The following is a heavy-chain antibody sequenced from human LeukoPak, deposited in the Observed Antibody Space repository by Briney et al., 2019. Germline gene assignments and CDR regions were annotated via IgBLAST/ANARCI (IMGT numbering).Heavy chain of an antibody. CDR3: ARDLRWGRDLHYYFDS. CDR2: ISSDGSST. Sequence: GGSLRLSCAVSGFTFSNYWMHWVRQAPGKGLVWVSRISSDGSSTNYADSVKGRFTISRDNAKNTLYLQMNSLRAEDTAVYSCARDLRWGRDLHYYFDSWGQGTLVTVSS. V-gene: IGHV3-74*01. CDR1: GFTFSNYW. D-gene: IGHD3-16*01. J-gene: IGHJ4*02.